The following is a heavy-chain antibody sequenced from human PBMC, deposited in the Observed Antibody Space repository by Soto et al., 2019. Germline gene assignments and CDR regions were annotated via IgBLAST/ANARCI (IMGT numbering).Heavy chain of an antibody. CDR1: GFSLSTSGMC. CDR3: ARIGGGYPFYYMDV. D-gene: IGHD1-26*01. J-gene: IGHJ6*03. V-gene: IGHV2-70*11. CDR2: IDWDDDK. Sequence: SGPTLVNPTQTLTLTCTFSGFSLSTSGMCVSWIRQPPGKALEWLARIDWDDDKYYSTSLKTRLTISKDTSKNQVVLTMTNMDPVDTATYYCARIGGGYPFYYMDVWGKGTTVTVSS.